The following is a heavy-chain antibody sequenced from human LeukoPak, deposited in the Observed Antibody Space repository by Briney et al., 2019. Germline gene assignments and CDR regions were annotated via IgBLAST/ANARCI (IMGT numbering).Heavy chain of an antibody. CDR3: ARGGRGIAAAGYPDY. V-gene: IGHV3-48*01. CDR1: GFTFSSYS. CDR2: NSSSSSTI. D-gene: IGHD6-13*01. J-gene: IGHJ4*02. Sequence: GGSLRLSCAASGFTFSSYSMNWVRQAPGKGLEWVSYNSSSSSTIYYADSVKGRSTISRDNAKNSLYLQMNSLRAEDTAVYYCARGGRGIAAAGYPDYWGQGTLVTVSS.